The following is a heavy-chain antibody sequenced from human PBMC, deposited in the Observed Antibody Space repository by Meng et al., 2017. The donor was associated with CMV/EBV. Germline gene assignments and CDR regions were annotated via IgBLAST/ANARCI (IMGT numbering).Heavy chain of an antibody. Sequence: VQLVESGGGVVQPGRSLRLSCAASGFTFSSYAMHWVRQAPGKGLEWVAVISYDGSNKYYADSVKGRFTISRDNSKNTLYLQMNSLRAEDTAVYYCAGYSEPDYWGQGTLVTGSS. CDR1: GFTFSSYA. J-gene: IGHJ4*02. CDR3: AGYSEPDY. D-gene: IGHD2-15*01. CDR2: ISYDGSNK. V-gene: IGHV3-30-3*01.